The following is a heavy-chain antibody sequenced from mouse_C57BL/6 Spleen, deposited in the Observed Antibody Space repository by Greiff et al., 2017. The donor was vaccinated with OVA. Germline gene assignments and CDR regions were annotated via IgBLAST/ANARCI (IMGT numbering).Heavy chain of an antibody. V-gene: IGHV7-3*01. CDR1: GFTFTDYY. CDR2: IRNKANGYTT. J-gene: IGHJ2*01. D-gene: IGHD1-1*01. CDR3: ARRYGSSYSFDY. Sequence: EVQLQESGGGLVQPGGSLSLSCAASGFTFTDYYMSWVRQPPGKALEWLGFIRNKANGYTTEYSASVKGRFTISRDNSQSILYLQMNALRAEDSATYYCARRYGSSYSFDYWGQGTTLTVSS.